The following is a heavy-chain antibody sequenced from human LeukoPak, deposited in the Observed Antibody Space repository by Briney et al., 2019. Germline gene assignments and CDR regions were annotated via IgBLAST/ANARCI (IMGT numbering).Heavy chain of an antibody. CDR1: GYTLTELS. CDR3: ASCPYDYVWGSYRSWVY. V-gene: IGHV1-24*01. D-gene: IGHD3-16*02. J-gene: IGHJ4*02. Sequence: ASVTVSCKVSGYTLTELSMHWVRQAPGKGLEWMGGFDPEDGETIYAQKFQGRVTMTEDTSTDTAYMELSSLRSEDTAVYYCASCPYDYVWGSYRSWVYWGQGTLVTVSS. CDR2: FDPEDGET.